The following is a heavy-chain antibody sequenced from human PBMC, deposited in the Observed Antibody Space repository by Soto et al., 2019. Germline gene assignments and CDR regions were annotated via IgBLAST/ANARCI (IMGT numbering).Heavy chain of an antibody. CDR3: ARDPSTSGRSGHDY. D-gene: IGHD6-25*01. CDR2: INAYNGNT. CDR1: GYTFTNYG. Sequence: QVQLVQSGVEVKKPGASVKVSCKASGYTFTNYGISWVRQAPGQGLEWVGWINAYNGNTNYAQNLQGRVALATDTTASSAYMDLRSLRSDDTAVYYCARDPSTSGRSGHDYGGQGTLVTVSA. V-gene: IGHV1-18*01. J-gene: IGHJ4*02.